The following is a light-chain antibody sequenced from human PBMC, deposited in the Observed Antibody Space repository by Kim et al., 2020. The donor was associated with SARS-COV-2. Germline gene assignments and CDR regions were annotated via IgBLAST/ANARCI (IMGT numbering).Light chain of an antibody. CDR2: QDN. CDR1: KLGDKY. J-gene: IGLJ2*01. Sequence: SYELTQSPSVSVSPGQTATITCSGDKLGDKYACWYQQRPGQSPVLVIFQDNKRPSGIPERFSGSNSGNTATLTISETQAMDEADYYCQAWDSSTVVFGGG. V-gene: IGLV3-1*01. CDR3: QAWDSSTVV.